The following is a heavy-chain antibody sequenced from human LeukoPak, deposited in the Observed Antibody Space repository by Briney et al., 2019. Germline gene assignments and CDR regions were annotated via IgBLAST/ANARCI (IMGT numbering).Heavy chain of an antibody. CDR2: ISAYNGNT. Sequence: ASVKVSCKASGYTFTSYGISWVRQAPGQGLEWMGWISAYNGNTNYAQKLQGRVTMTTDTSTSTAYMELRSLRSDDTAVYYCARGVPYYDFWSGLSRYYFDYWGQGTLVTVSS. CDR1: GYTFTSYG. J-gene: IGHJ4*02. CDR3: ARGVPYYDFWSGLSRYYFDY. D-gene: IGHD3-3*01. V-gene: IGHV1-18*01.